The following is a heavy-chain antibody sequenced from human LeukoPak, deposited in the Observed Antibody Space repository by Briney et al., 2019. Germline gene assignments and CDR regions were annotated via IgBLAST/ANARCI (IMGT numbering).Heavy chain of an antibody. CDR2: INPTGGST. Sequence: EASVKVSCKASGYTFTSYYMHWVRQAPGQGLEWMGIINPTGGSTTYAQKFQGRVTMTRDTSTSTVYMELSSLRSDDTAVYYCARTAARRFDYWGQGTLVTVSS. V-gene: IGHV1-46*01. D-gene: IGHD6-6*01. CDR3: ARTAARRFDY. CDR1: GYTFTSYY. J-gene: IGHJ4*02.